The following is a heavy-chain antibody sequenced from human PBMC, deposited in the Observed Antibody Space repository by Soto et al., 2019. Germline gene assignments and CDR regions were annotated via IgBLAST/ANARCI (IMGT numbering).Heavy chain of an antibody. V-gene: IGHV3-48*02. CDR2: ISSSSSTI. CDR3: ARKWVLWYGMDV. CDR1: GFTFSSYS. D-gene: IGHD1-26*01. J-gene: IGHJ6*02. Sequence: AGSLRLSCAASGFTFSSYSMNWVRQAPGKGLGWVSYISSSSSTIYYANSVKDRLTISTDNAKNSLYLQMNSVREEDTAVYYCARKWVLWYGMDVWGQGTTVTVSS.